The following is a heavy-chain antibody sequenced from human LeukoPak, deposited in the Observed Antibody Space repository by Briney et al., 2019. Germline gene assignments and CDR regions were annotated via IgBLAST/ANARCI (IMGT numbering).Heavy chain of an antibody. J-gene: IGHJ4*02. CDR1: GYTFTSNY. Sequence: ASVKVSCKASGYTFTSNYIYWERQAPGQGLEWMGRINPSGGSTSYTQKFQGRVTMTRDTSTSTVYMELSSLRSEDTAVYYCARRQGSQNDYWGQGTLVTVSS. V-gene: IGHV1-46*01. D-gene: IGHD3-10*01. CDR3: ARRQGSQNDY. CDR2: INPSGGST.